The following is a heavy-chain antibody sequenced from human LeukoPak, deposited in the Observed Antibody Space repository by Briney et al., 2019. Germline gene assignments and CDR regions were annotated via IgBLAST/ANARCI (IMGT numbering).Heavy chain of an antibody. CDR1: GGSISSSSYY. Sequence: SETLSLTCTVSGGSISSSSYYWGWIRQPPGKGLEWIGSIYYSGSTYYNPSLKSRVTISVDTSKNQFSLKLSSVTAADTAVYYCARECVWIQLWWAYFDYWGQGTLVTVSS. V-gene: IGHV4-39*07. J-gene: IGHJ4*02. CDR2: IYYSGST. CDR3: ARECVWIQLWWAYFDY. D-gene: IGHD5-18*01.